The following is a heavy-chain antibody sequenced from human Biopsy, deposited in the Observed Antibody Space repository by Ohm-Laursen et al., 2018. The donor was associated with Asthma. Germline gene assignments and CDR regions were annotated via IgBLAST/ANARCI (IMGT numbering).Heavy chain of an antibody. J-gene: IGHJ6*02. D-gene: IGHD3-3*01. CDR1: GFTFSSYA. Sequence: SLRLSCAAFGFTFSSYAMSWVRQAPGKGLEWVAVISYDGSNKYYADSVKGRFTISRDNSKNTLYLQMNSLRAEDTAVYYCAKWDTYYDFWSGYYTRYNYYYYGMDVWGQGTTVTVSS. CDR2: ISYDGSNK. CDR3: AKWDTYYDFWSGYYTRYNYYYYGMDV. V-gene: IGHV3-30*18.